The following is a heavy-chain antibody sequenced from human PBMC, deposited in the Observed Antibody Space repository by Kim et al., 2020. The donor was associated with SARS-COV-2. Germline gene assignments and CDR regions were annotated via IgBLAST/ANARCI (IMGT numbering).Heavy chain of an antibody. CDR3: ARDKPVGVKSYYFDY. V-gene: IGHV1-69*13. CDR2: IIPIFGTA. CDR1: GGTFSSYA. Sequence: SVKVSCKASGGTFSSYAISWVRQAPGQGLEWMGGIIPIFGTANYAQKFQGRVTITADESTSTAYMELSSLRSEDTAVYYCARDKPVGVKSYYFDYWGQGTLVTVSS. D-gene: IGHD1-26*01. J-gene: IGHJ4*02.